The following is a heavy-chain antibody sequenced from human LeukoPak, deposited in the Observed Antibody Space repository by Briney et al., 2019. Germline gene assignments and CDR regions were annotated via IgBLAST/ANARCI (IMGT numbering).Heavy chain of an antibody. CDR1: GFTFDDYG. CDR3: ARGRPLGANFWVY. Sequence: TGGSLRLSCAASGFTFDDYGMSWVRQVPGKGLEWVSGINWNGGSTVNADSVKGRFTISRDNAKNSLYLQMNSLRAEDTAVYYCARGRPLGANFWVYWGQGTLVTVSS. CDR2: INWNGGST. D-gene: IGHD3-16*01. V-gene: IGHV3-20*04. J-gene: IGHJ4*02.